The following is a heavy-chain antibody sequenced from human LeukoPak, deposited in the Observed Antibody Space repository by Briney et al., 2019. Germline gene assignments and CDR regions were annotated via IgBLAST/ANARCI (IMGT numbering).Heavy chain of an antibody. CDR3: ARVAAAYDWYFDL. V-gene: IGHV4-59*01. J-gene: IGHJ2*01. CDR1: GASISSYY. CDR2: IYYSGST. D-gene: IGHD6-13*01. Sequence: RPSETLSLTCTVSGASISSYYWSWIRQPPGKGLEWIGYIYYSGSTNYNPSLKSRVTISVDTSKNQFSLKLSSVTAADTAVYYCARVAAAYDWYFDLWGRGTLVTASS.